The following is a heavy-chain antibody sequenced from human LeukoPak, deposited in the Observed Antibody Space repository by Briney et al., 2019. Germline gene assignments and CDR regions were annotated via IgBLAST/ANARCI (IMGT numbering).Heavy chain of an antibody. J-gene: IGHJ4*02. V-gene: IGHV4-34*01. CDR3: VRGQVRWDY. Sequence: ASETLSLTCAVYGGSFSGYYWSWIRQPPGKGLEWIGEINHSGSTNYNPSLKSRVTISVDTSKNQFSLKLSSVTAADTAVYYCVRGQVRWDYWGQGTLVTVSS. D-gene: IGHD1-1*01. CDR2: INHSGST. CDR1: GGSFSGYY.